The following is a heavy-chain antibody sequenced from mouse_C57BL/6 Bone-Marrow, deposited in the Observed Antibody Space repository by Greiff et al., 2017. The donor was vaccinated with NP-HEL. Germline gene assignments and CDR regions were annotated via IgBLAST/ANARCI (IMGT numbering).Heavy chain of an antibody. V-gene: IGHV1-55*01. CDR2: IYPGSGST. J-gene: IGHJ2*01. D-gene: IGHD2-5*01. Sequence: QVQLQQSGAELVKPGASVKMSCKASGYTFTSYWITWVKQRPGQGLEWIGDIYPGSGSTNYNEKFKSKATLTVDTSSSTAYMQLSSLTSEDAAVYYCARRRTYSNPFDYWGQGTTLTVSS. CDR3: ARRRTYSNPFDY. CDR1: GYTFTSYW.